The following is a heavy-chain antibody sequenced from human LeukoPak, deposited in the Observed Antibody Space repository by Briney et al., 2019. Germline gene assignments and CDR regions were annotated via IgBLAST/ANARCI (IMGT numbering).Heavy chain of an antibody. D-gene: IGHD2/OR15-2a*01. CDR1: GFTFSSYS. V-gene: IGHV3-7*01. CDR2: IKQDGTEK. CDR3: ARSPTFRGWFDP. Sequence: PGGSLRLSCAASGFTFSSYSMNWVRQAPGKGLEWVANIKQDGTEKHYVDSVKGRFTISRDNAKNSLYLQVNSLRAEDTAVYYCARSPTFRGWFDPWGQGTLVTVSS. J-gene: IGHJ5*02.